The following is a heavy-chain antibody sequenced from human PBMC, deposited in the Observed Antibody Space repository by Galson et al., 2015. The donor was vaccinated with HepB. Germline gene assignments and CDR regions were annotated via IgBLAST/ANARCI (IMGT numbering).Heavy chain of an antibody. CDR2: ISYDGSNK. CDR3: ARDGDYGGNQSPQSNWYFDL. J-gene: IGHJ2*01. V-gene: IGHV3-30-3*01. CDR1: GFTFSSYA. D-gene: IGHD4-23*01. Sequence: SLRLSCAASGFTFSSYAMHWVRQAPGKGLEWVAVISYDGSNKYYADSVKGRFTISRDNSKNTLYLQMNSLGAEDTAVYYCARDGDYGGNQSPQSNWYFDLWGRGTLVTVSS.